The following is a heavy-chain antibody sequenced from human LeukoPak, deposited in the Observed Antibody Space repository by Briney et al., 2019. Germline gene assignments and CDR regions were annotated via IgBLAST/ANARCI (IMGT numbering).Heavy chain of an antibody. J-gene: IGHJ4*02. CDR3: AKGTVGATNVGDYFDY. D-gene: IGHD1-26*01. CDR2: ISSGSGYI. CDR1: GFTFSSYS. Sequence: GGSLRLSCAASGFTFSSYSINWVRQAPGKGLEWVSSISSGSGYIYYADSVKGRFTISRDNSKNTLYLQMNSLRAEDTAVYYCAKGTVGATNVGDYFDYWGQGTLVTVSS. V-gene: IGHV3-21*04.